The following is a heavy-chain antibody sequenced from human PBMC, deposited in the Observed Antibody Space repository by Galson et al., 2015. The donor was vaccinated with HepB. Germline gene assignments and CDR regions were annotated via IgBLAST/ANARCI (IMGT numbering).Heavy chain of an antibody. V-gene: IGHV4-39*07. CDR2: MFYTGST. CDR1: GGSIRSINYY. CDR3: ARVKLDHYNFWSGYFKATGIDY. D-gene: IGHD3-3*01. Sequence: LSLTCTVSGGSIRSINYYWGWVRQPPGKGLEWIGHMFYTGSTYYNPSLKSRVTMSVDTSKNQFSLKLSYVTAADTAVYYCARVKLDHYNFWSGYFKATGIDYWGQGTLVTVSS. J-gene: IGHJ4*02.